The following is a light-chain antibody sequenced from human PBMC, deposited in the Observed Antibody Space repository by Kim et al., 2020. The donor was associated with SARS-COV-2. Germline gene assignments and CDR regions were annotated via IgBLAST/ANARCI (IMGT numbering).Light chain of an antibody. CDR1: DSNIGKNY. J-gene: IGLJ2*01. Sequence: GQRVTISCSGSDSNIGKNYVFWYQRLPGVAPKLLIQRDNYRPSGVPHRFSASKSGTSASLAISGLQSEDEADYYCASWDDRLSGVIFGGGTQLTVL. CDR3: ASWDDRLSGVI. CDR2: RDN. V-gene: IGLV1-47*01.